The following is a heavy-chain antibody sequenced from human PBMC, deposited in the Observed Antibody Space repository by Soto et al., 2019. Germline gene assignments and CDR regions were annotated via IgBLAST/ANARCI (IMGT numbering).Heavy chain of an antibody. J-gene: IGHJ3*02. CDR3: ARRPGGYPLGAFAI. D-gene: IGHD1-26*01. V-gene: IGHV1-46*03. CDR2: INPSGGST. Sequence: ASVKVSCKASGYTFTSYYMHWVLQAPGEGLEWMGIINPSGGSTSYAQKFQGRVTMTRDTSTSTVYMELSSLRSEVTAVYFCARRPGGYPLGAFAIWGQGTMVTVSS. CDR1: GYTFTSYY.